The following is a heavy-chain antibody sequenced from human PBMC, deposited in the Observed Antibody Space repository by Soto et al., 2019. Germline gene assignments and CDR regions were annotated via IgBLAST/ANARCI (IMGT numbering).Heavy chain of an antibody. V-gene: IGHV5-51*01. D-gene: IGHD1-26*01. Sequence: PGESLKISCKGSGCSFTSYWIGWVRQMPGKGLEWMGIIYPGDSDTRYSPSFQGQVTISADKSISTAYLQWSSLKASDTAMYYCATHPDSGSYYAAFDIWGQGTMVTVSS. CDR3: ATHPDSGSYYAAFDI. CDR1: GCSFTSYW. J-gene: IGHJ3*02. CDR2: IYPGDSDT.